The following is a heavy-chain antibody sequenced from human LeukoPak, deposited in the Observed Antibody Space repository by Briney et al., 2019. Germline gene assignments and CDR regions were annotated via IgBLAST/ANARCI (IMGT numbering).Heavy chain of an antibody. V-gene: IGHV1-2*02. CDR1: GYTFTGYY. D-gene: IGHD3-10*01. CDR3: ARKVRDRENYYYYYYMDV. CDR2: INPNSGGT. Sequence: ASVKVSCKASGYTFTGYYMHWVRQAPGQGLEWMGWINPNSGGTNYAQKFQGRVTMTRDTSISTAYMELSRLRSDDTAVYYCARKVRDRENYYYYYYMDVWGKGTTVTISS. J-gene: IGHJ6*03.